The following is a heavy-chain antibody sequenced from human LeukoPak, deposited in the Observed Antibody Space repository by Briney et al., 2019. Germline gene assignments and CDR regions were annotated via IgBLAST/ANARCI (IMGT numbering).Heavy chain of an antibody. J-gene: IGHJ4*02. CDR2: MNAESGHT. D-gene: IGHD1-26*01. CDR1: GYTFTSYH. Sequence: VASVKVSCKASGYTFTSYHIDWVRQAPGQGPEWMGWMNAESGHTGYAQNLEGRVTMTRDTSTNTAYMELRSLRSEDTAVYYCATDLARVGGSYGFDSWGQGTLVTVSS. CDR3: ATDLARVGGSYGFDS. V-gene: IGHV1-8*01.